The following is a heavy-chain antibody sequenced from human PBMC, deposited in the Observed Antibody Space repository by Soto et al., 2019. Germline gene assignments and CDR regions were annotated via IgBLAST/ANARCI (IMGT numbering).Heavy chain of an antibody. V-gene: IGHV4-31*03. J-gene: IGHJ4*02. CDR3: AREAVSGRTGFDY. Sequence: SETLSLTCTVSGGSISSGGYYWSWIRQHPGKGLEWIGYIYYSGSTYYNPSLKSRVTISVDTSKNQFSLKLSSVTAADTAVYYCAREAVSGRTGFDYWGQGTLVTVSS. CDR1: GGSISSGGYY. CDR2: IYYSGST. D-gene: IGHD6-19*01.